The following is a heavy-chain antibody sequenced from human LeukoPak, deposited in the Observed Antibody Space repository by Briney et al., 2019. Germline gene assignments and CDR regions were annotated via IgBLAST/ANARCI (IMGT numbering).Heavy chain of an antibody. CDR2: ISGSVGST. J-gene: IGHJ4*02. Sequence: GGSLRLSCAASGFTFSSYAMSWVRQAPGKGLEWVSAISGSVGSTYYADSVKGRFTISRDNSKNTLYLQMNSLRAEDTAVYYCAKATYYYGSGSYYPDYWGQGTLVTVSS. CDR1: GFTFSSYA. D-gene: IGHD3-10*01. CDR3: AKATYYYGSGSYYPDY. V-gene: IGHV3-23*01.